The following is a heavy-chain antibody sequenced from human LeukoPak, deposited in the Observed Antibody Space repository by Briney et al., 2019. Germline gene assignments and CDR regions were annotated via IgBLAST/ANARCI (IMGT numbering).Heavy chain of an antibody. D-gene: IGHD3-10*01. Sequence: GGSLRLSCAASGFTFSSYSMNWVRQAPGKGLEWVSSISSSSSYIYYADSVKGRFTISRDNAKNSLYLQMNSLRAEDTAVYYCARDEDDTITMVRGVIVKFDYWGQGTLVTVSS. CDR2: ISSSSSYI. J-gene: IGHJ4*02. CDR1: GFTFSSYS. CDR3: ARDEDDTITMVRGVIVKFDY. V-gene: IGHV3-21*01.